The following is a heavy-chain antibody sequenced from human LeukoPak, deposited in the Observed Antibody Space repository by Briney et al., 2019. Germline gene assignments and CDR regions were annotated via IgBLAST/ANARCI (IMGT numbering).Heavy chain of an antibody. Sequence: SVKVSCKASGGTFSSYAISWVRQAPGQGLEWMGRIIPILGIANYAQKFRGRVTITADKSTSTAYMELSSLRSEDTAVYYCAREARGSYADYYYGMDVWGQGTTVTVSS. J-gene: IGHJ6*02. V-gene: IGHV1-69*04. CDR3: AREARGSYADYYYGMDV. CDR1: GGTFSSYA. D-gene: IGHD1-26*01. CDR2: IIPILGIA.